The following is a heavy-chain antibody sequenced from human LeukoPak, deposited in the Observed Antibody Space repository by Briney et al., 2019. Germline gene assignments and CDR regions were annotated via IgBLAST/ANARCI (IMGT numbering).Heavy chain of an antibody. Sequence: PSETLSLTCAVYGGSFSGYYWSWIRQPPGKGLEWIGEINHSGSTNYNPSLKSRVTISVDTSKNQFSLKLSSVTAADTAVYYCARGFPPCDYVWGSYRLYYFDYWGQGTLVTVSS. D-gene: IGHD3-16*02. CDR2: INHSGST. CDR1: GGSFSGYY. CDR3: ARGFPPCDYVWGSYRLYYFDY. V-gene: IGHV4-34*01. J-gene: IGHJ4*02.